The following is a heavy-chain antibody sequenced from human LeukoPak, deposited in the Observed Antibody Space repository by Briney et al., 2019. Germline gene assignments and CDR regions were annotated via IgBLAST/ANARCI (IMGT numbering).Heavy chain of an antibody. J-gene: IGHJ6*03. V-gene: IGHV4-59*12. Sequence: SSETLSLTCTVSGGSTTNYYWSWTRQPPGKGLEWIGYIYYSGSTNYNPSLKSRVTISVDTSKNQFSLRLTSVTAADTAVYYCARAPAGPPYYYMDVWGKGTTVAASS. CDR3: ARAPAGPPYYYMDV. CDR1: GGSTTNYY. CDR2: IYYSGST.